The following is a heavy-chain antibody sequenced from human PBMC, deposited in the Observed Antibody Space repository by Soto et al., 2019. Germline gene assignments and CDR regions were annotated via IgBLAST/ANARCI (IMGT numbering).Heavy chain of an antibody. J-gene: IGHJ4*02. CDR2: MNPNSGNT. D-gene: IGHD4-17*01. CDR1: GYTFTSYD. V-gene: IGHV1-8*01. CDR3: SRSTNDYGDRH. Sequence: QVQLVQSGAEVKKPGASVKVSCKASGYTFTSYDINWVRQATGQGLEWMGWMNPNSGNTGYAQKFQGRVSRTRHTSMTIAYRKFRSLTSEETPVYYCSRSTNDYGDRHWGQGSLVTVSS.